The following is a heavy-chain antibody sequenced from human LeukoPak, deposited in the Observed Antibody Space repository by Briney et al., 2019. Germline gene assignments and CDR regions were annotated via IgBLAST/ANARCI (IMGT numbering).Heavy chain of an antibody. J-gene: IGHJ4*02. CDR2: IYHSGST. CDR1: GGSISSSNW. D-gene: IGHD6-19*01. CDR3: AREATIAVRGYSDY. V-gene: IGHV4-4*02. Sequence: SETLSLTCAVSGGSISSSNWWSWVRQPPGKGLEWIGEIYHSGSTNYNPSLKSRVTISVDKSKNQFSLKLSSVTAADTAVYYCAREATIAVRGYSDYWGQGTLVTVSS.